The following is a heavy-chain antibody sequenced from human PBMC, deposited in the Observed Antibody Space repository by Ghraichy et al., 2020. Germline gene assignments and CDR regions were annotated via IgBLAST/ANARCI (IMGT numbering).Heavy chain of an antibody. CDR2: IDWDDDK. Sequence: SGPTLVKPTQTLTLTCTFSGFSLSTSGMCVSWIRQPPGKALEWLARIDWDDDKYYSTSLKTRLTISKDTSKNQVVLTMTNMDPVDTATYYCARASAGLPYGDYGDAFDIWGQGTMVTVSS. V-gene: IGHV2-70*11. CDR3: ARASAGLPYGDYGDAFDI. D-gene: IGHD4-17*01. CDR1: GFSLSTSGMC. J-gene: IGHJ3*02.